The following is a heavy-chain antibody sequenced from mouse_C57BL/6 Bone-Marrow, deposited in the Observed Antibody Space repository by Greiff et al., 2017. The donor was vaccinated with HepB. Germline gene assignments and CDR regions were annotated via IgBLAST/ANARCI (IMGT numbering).Heavy chain of an antibody. J-gene: IGHJ1*03. CDR2: IWSGGST. D-gene: IGHD2-5*01. CDR3: ARMSYSNSWYFDV. CDR1: GFSLTSYG. V-gene: IGHV2-2*01. Sequence: VQLVESGPGLVQPSQSLSITCTVSGFSLTSYGVHWVRQSPGKGLEWLGVIWSGGSTDYNAAFISRLSISKDNSKSQVFFKMNSLQADDTAIYYCARMSYSNSWYFDVWGTGTTVTVSS.